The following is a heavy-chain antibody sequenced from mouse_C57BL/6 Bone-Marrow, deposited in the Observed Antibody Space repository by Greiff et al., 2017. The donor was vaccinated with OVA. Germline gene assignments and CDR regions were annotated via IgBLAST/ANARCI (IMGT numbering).Heavy chain of an antibody. V-gene: IGHV14-4*01. CDR1: GFNIKDDY. J-gene: IGHJ2*01. CDR2: IDPENGDT. CDR3: TSYGNVDY. D-gene: IGHD2-1*01. Sequence: EVKLQESGAELVRPGASVKLSCTASGFNIKDDYMHWVKQRPEQGLEWIGWIDPENGDTEYASKFQGKATITADTSYNTAYLQLSSLSSEDAVDYYCTSYGNVDYWGQGTTLTVSA.